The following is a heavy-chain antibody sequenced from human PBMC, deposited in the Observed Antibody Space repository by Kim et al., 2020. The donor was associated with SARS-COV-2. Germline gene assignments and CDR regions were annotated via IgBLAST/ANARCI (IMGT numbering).Heavy chain of an antibody. V-gene: IGHV1-8*01. CDR1: GYTFTNYD. D-gene: IGHD3-9*01. J-gene: IGHJ4*02. Sequence: ASVKVSCKASGYTFTNYDINWVRQATGQGLEWMGWMNPNSGNTGYAQNFQGRVTMTGNTSISTAYMELSSLRSEDTAVYYCARGRLGITIFLWGQGTLVTVSS. CDR3: ARGRLGITIFL. CDR2: MNPNSGNT.